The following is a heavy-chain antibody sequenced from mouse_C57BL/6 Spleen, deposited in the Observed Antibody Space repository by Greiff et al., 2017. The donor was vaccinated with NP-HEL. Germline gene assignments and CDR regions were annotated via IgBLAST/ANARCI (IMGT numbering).Heavy chain of an antibody. V-gene: IGHV1-50*01. J-gene: IGHJ2*01. CDR3: ARRSSNDY. Sequence: QVQLQQPGAELVKPGASVKLSCKASGYTFTSYWMQWVKQRPGQGLEWIGEIDPSDSYTNYNQKFKGKATLTVDTSSSTAYMQLSSLTSEDSAVYYCARRSSNDYWGQSTTLTVAS. CDR1: GYTFTSYW. CDR2: IDPSDSYT. D-gene: IGHD2-5*01.